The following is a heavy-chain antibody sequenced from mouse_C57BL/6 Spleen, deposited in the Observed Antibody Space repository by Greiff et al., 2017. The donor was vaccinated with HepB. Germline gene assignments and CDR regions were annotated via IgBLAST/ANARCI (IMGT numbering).Heavy chain of an antibody. Sequence: SLSCAASGFTFTDYYMSWVRQPPGKALEWLGFIRNKANGYTTEYSASVKGRFTISRDNSQSILYLQMNALRAEDSATYYCASLLNYFDYWGQGTTLTVSS. J-gene: IGHJ2*01. V-gene: IGHV7-3*01. CDR3: ASLLNYFDY. CDR1: GFTFTDYY. CDR2: IRNKANGYTT. D-gene: IGHD2-10*01.